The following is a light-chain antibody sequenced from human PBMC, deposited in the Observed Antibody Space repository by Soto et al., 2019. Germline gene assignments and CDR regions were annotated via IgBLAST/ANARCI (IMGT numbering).Light chain of an antibody. CDR2: DAS. CDR3: QHRTRSPPA. Sequence: ILLTQSPSTLSLSPGERATLSCRASQSVGSHLAWYQQKPGQAPRFLMYDASTRATGIPARFSGSGSGTDFTLTISSLAPEDFAVYYCQHRTRSPPAFGQGTRLEIK. J-gene: IGKJ5*01. V-gene: IGKV3-11*01. CDR1: QSVGSH.